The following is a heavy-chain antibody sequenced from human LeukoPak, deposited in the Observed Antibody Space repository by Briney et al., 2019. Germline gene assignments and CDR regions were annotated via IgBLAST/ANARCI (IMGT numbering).Heavy chain of an antibody. CDR1: GFTFSSYS. J-gene: IGHJ4*02. Sequence: GGSLRLSCAASGFTFSSYSMNWVRQAPGKGLEWVSSISSSSSYIYYADSVKGRFTISRDNAENSLYLQMNSLRAEDTAVYYCARDHLYGSPFDFDYWGQGTLVTVSS. CDR2: ISSSSSYI. D-gene: IGHD6-13*01. CDR3: ARDHLYGSPFDFDY. V-gene: IGHV3-21*06.